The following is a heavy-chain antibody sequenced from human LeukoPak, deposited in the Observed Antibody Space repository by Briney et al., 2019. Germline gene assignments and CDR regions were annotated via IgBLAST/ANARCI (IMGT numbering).Heavy chain of an antibody. D-gene: IGHD2-15*01. V-gene: IGHV3-74*01. CDR3: AKARGEQNGGSNY. CDR1: GFTFSNYW. J-gene: IGHJ4*02. Sequence: GSLRLSCAASGFTFSNYWMHWVRQAPGKGLVWVSRINSDGSSTSYADSVKGRFTISRDNAKNTLYLQMNSLRAEDTAVYSCAKARGEQNGGSNYWGQGTQVIVSS. CDR2: INSDGSST.